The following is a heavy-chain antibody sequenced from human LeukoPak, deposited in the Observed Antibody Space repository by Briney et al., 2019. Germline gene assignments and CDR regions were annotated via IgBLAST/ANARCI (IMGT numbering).Heavy chain of an antibody. D-gene: IGHD1-26*01. Sequence: ASVKVSCKASGYTFTGYYMHWVRQAPGQGLEWMGWINPNSGGTNYAQKFQGRVTMTSDTSISTAYMELSRLRSDDTAVYYCARAVGARRPHYFDYWGQGTLVTVSS. CDR3: ARAVGARRPHYFDY. CDR2: INPNSGGT. CDR1: GYTFTGYY. J-gene: IGHJ4*02. V-gene: IGHV1-2*02.